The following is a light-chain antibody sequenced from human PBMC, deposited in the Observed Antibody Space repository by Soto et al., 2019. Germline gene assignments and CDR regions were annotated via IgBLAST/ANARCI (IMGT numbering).Light chain of an antibody. V-gene: IGKV3-15*01. CDR1: QSVSSN. CDR2: GAS. J-gene: IGKJ2*01. CDR3: QQYNNWPPYT. Sequence: EIVVTQSPATLSVSPGERATLSCRASQSVSSNLAWYQQKPGQAPRLLIYGASTRATGIPARFSGSGSGTEFTLTISSLQSEDFALYYCQQYNNWPPYTFGQGNKLEIK.